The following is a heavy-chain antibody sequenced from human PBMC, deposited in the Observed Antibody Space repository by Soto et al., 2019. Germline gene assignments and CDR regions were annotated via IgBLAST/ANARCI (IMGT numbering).Heavy chain of an antibody. CDR2: IIPILGIA. V-gene: IGHV1-69*02. D-gene: IGHD5-18*01. CDR3: ARVDTAMAN. J-gene: IGHJ4*02. CDR1: GGTFSSYT. Sequence: QVQLVQSGAEVKKPGSSVKVSCKASGGTFSSYTISWVRQAPGQGLEWMGRIIPILGIANYAQKFQGRDPITANKSTSTAYMELGSLGAEDTAVYYGARVDTAMANWGQGTLVTVSS.